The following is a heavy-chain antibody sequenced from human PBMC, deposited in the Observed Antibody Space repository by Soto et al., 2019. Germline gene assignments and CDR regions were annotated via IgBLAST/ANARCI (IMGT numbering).Heavy chain of an antibody. CDR2: IMPISDST. CDR1: GGSFSSYS. Sequence: QVQLVQSGAEVKKPGSSVKVSCKASGGSFSSYSMSWVRQAPGQGLEWMGGIMPISDSTKYAQNFQDRVTITADRSTGTAYMEMSSLRSDDTAVYYCASILGGIFDYWGQGTLVTVSS. D-gene: IGHD3-3*01. V-gene: IGHV1-69*06. J-gene: IGHJ4*02. CDR3: ASILGGIFDY.